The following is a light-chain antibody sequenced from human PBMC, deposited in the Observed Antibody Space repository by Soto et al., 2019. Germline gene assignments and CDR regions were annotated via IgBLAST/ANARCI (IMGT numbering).Light chain of an antibody. CDR3: KSYTSSSTLV. CDR1: SSDVGAYKF. Sequence: QSALTQPASVSGSPGQSITISCTGTSSDVGAYKFVSWYQQHPGKAPKLMIYEGSKRPSGVSNRFSGSKSGNTASLTISGRQAEDEADYYCKSYTSSSTLVFGGGTKLTVL. J-gene: IGLJ3*02. CDR2: EGS. V-gene: IGLV2-14*01.